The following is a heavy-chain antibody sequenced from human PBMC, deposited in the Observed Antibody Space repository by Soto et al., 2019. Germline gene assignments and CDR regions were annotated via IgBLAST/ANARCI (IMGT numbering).Heavy chain of an antibody. D-gene: IGHD3-22*01. CDR2: ISSSGSTI. CDR1: GFTFSDYY. J-gene: IGHJ6*02. Sequence: GGSLRLSCAASGFTFSDYYMSWIRQAPGKGLEWVSYISSSGSTIYYADSVKGRFTISRDNAKNSLYLQMNSLRAEDTAVYYCARERDYDSSGYYYPRYGMDVWGQGTTVTVSS. CDR3: ARERDYDSSGYYYPRYGMDV. V-gene: IGHV3-11*01.